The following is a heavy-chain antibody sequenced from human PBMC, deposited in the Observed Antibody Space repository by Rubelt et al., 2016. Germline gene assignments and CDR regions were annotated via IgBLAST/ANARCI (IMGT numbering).Heavy chain of an antibody. CDR3: AREHAGDRSLDV. CDR2: ISGSGGNT. V-gene: IGHV3-23*01. J-gene: IGHJ6*02. D-gene: IGHD6-13*01. CDR1: GFTFSNYA. Sequence: VQLLDSGGGLVQPGGSLRLSCATSGFTFSNYAMSWVRQAPGKGLEWVSAISGSGGNTYYADFAKGRFTSSRYNSKNTLYLQMKNLGAECTSVYYCAREHAGDRSLDVLGQGTTVTVSS.